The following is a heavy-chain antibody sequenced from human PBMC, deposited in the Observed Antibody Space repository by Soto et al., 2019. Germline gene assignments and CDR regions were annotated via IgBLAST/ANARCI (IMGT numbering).Heavy chain of an antibody. CDR2: IWFDGSKE. D-gene: IGHD2-2*01. CDR3: ARAVPAAKGWFDS. Sequence: GGSLRLSCAASGFTFSSYGMHWVRQAPGKGLEWVAVIWFDGSKEFYAASVEGRFTISRDNSKNMVYLEMNSPRDVDTAVYYCARAVPAAKGWFDSWGQGTLVTVS. V-gene: IGHV3-33*01. J-gene: IGHJ5*01. CDR1: GFTFSSYG.